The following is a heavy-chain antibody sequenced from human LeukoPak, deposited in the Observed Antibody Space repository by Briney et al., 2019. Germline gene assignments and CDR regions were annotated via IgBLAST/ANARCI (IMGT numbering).Heavy chain of an antibody. CDR3: ARGPPVVVTARFYY. Sequence: GGSLRLSCAASGFTFSDYYMSWIRQAPGKGLEWVSYISSSNSYTNYADSVKGRFTISRDNAKNSLYLQMNSLRAEDTAVYYCARGPPVVVTARFYYWGQGTLVTVSS. V-gene: IGHV3-11*06. CDR1: GFTFSDYY. D-gene: IGHD2-21*02. J-gene: IGHJ4*02. CDR2: ISSSNSYT.